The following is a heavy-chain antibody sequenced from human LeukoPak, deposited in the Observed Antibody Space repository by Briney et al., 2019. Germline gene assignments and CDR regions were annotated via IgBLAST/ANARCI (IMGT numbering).Heavy chain of an antibody. D-gene: IGHD3-10*01. Sequence: ASVKVSCKASGYTFTGYYMHWVRQAPGQGLEWMRWINPNSGGTNYAQKFQGRVTMTRDTSISTAYMELSRLRSDDTAVYYCARDPGYGSGSYYYYGMDVWGQGTTVTVSS. V-gene: IGHV1-2*02. CDR3: ARDPGYGSGSYYYYGMDV. CDR2: INPNSGGT. J-gene: IGHJ6*02. CDR1: GYTFTGYY.